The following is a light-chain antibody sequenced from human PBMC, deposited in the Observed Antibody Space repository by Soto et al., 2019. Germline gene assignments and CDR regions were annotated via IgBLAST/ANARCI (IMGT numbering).Light chain of an antibody. Sequence: DTQMTQSPSSLSASVGDRISITCRASQTVSTYLNWYQQKPGKAPTLLISATSTLQSGVPSRFSGSGPGTEFTLTITSLQPEDFATYYCQQTYTTPRTFGQGTKVDNK. CDR2: ATS. CDR1: QTVSTY. CDR3: QQTYTTPRT. V-gene: IGKV1-39*01. J-gene: IGKJ1*01.